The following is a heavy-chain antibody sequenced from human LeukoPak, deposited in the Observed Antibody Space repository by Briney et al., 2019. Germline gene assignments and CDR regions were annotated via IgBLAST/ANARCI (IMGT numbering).Heavy chain of an antibody. CDR3: ARAYYGDFFDY. CDR2: INYSGSA. CDR1: GGAISNYY. V-gene: IGHV4-59*08. D-gene: IGHD4-17*01. J-gene: IGHJ4*02. Sequence: SETLSLTCNVSGGAISNYYWSWIRQPPGKGLEWIGYINYSGSAFYNPSVKSRVTISVDTSKNQFSLKLNSVTAADTAVYYCARAYYGDFFDYWDQGTLVTVSS.